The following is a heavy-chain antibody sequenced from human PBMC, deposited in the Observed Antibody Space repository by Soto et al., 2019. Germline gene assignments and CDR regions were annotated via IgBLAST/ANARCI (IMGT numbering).Heavy chain of an antibody. D-gene: IGHD1-1*01. CDR1: GFTFSSYG. CDR2: ISYDGSNK. CDR3: AKDIPHTTTGGDYYYYGMDV. J-gene: IGHJ6*02. V-gene: IGHV3-30*18. Sequence: QVQLVESGGGVVQPGRSLRLSCAASGFTFSSYGMHWVRQAPGKGLEWVAVISYDGSNKYYADSVKGRFTISRDNSKNTLYLQMNSLRAEDTAVYYCAKDIPHTTTGGDYYYYGMDVWGQGTTVTVSS.